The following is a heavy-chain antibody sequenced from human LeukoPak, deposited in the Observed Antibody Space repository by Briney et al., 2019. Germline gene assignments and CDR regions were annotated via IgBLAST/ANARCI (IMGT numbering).Heavy chain of an antibody. CDR3: AREGRKGGYNFAY. V-gene: IGHV4-38-2*02. D-gene: IGHD5-24*01. Sequence: PSETLSLTCTVSGYSISSGYYWGWIRQPPGKGLEWIGSIYHSGSTYYNPSLKSRVTISVDTSKNQCSLKLSSVTAADTAVYYCAREGRKGGYNFAYWGQGTLVTVSS. J-gene: IGHJ4*02. CDR1: GYSISSGYY. CDR2: IYHSGST.